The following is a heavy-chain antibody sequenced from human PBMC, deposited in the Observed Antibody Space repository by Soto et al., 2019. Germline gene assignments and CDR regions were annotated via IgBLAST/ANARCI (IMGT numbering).Heavy chain of an antibody. Sequence: PVGSLRLSCAASGFTFSVSAIHWVRQAPGKGLEWVGRIRTRKNRYTTSYIASVQGRFTISRDDSKNAAYLQMNSLKTEDTAIYYCTRIKYGLDVWGQGTTVTVFS. J-gene: IGHJ6*02. V-gene: IGHV3-73*01. CDR2: IRTRKNRYTT. CDR1: GFTFSVSA. CDR3: TRIKYGLDV.